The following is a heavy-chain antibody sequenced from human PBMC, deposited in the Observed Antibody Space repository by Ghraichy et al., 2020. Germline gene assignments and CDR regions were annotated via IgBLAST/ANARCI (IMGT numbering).Heavy chain of an antibody. J-gene: IGHJ4*02. CDR2: ISNVDGNTK. CDR1: GLDFTSSA. V-gene: IGHV3-30*02. Sequence: GESLNISCAASGLDFTSSAMDWVRQVPGKGLGWVAFISNVDGNTKNSVESVKGRFTISRDNSKNTVFLQMDSLRVEDTAVYYCARGAEYAFDLWGQGTLVTVSS. CDR3: ARGAEYAFDL. D-gene: IGHD2-2*01.